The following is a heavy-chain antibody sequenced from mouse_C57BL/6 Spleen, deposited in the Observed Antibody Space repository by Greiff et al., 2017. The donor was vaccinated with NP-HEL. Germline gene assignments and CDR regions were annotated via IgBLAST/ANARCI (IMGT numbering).Heavy chain of an antibody. V-gene: IGHV5-9-1*02. CDR3: TRDWDYAWFAY. CDR2: ISSGGDYI. J-gene: IGHJ3*01. Sequence: EVQRVESGEGLVKPGGSLKLSCAASGFTFSSYAMSWVRQTPEKRLEWVAYISSGGDYIYYADTVKGRFTISRDNARNTLYLQMSSLKSEDTAMYYCTRDWDYAWFAYWGQGTLVTVSA. D-gene: IGHD2-4*01. CDR1: GFTFSSYA.